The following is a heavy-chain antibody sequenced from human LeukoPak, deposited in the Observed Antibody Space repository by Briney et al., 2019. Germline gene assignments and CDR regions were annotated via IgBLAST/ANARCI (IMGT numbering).Heavy chain of an antibody. CDR3: ARWGPWELLSYFDY. CDR2: IIPIFGTA. J-gene: IGHJ4*02. D-gene: IGHD1-26*01. CDR1: GGTFSSYA. Sequence: GASVKVSCKASGGTFSSYAISWVRQAPGQGLEWMGGIIPIFGTANYAQKFQGRVTVTADESTSTAYMELSSLRAEDTAVYYCARWGPWELLSYFDYWGQGTLVTVSS. V-gene: IGHV1-69*13.